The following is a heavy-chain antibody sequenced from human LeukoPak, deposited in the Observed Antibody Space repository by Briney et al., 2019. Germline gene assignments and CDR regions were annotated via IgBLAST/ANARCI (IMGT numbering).Heavy chain of an antibody. J-gene: IGHJ4*02. V-gene: IGHV4-59*08. Sequence: PSETLSLTCSVSGXSVSNYYWSWIRQPPGKGLECIGYVYYTGSTNYNPSLKSRVTMFEDKSKNQFSLRLYSVTVADTAVYYCARHFAYSSSSYFDYWGQGSLVTVSS. CDR2: VYYTGST. D-gene: IGHD6-6*01. CDR1: GXSVSNYY. CDR3: ARHFAYSSSSYFDY.